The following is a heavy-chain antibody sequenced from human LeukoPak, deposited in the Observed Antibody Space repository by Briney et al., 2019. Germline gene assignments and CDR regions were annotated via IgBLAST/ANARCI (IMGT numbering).Heavy chain of an antibody. CDR2: ITSSANTM. J-gene: IGHJ5*02. Sequence: GGSLRLSCTASGFTFSTYAMSWVRQAPGKGLEWVSYITSSANTMYYADSVKGRFTISRDNAKNSLYLQMNSLRAEDTAVYYCASSNDFWSSYYGFDPWGQGTLVTVSS. D-gene: IGHD3-3*01. V-gene: IGHV3-48*01. CDR1: GFTFSTYA. CDR3: ASSNDFWSSYYGFDP.